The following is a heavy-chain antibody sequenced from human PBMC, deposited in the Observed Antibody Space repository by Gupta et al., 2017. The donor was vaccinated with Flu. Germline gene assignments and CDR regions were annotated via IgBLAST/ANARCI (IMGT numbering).Heavy chain of an antibody. V-gene: IGHV2-5*02. CDR3: AHIYIGAFDM. Sequence: STSGVGVGWIRQPPGKALEWLALVYWDDDKRYSPSLKSRLTITEDTSKNQVVLTMTNMDPVDTATYYCAHIYIGAFDMWGQGTMVTVSS. CDR2: VYWDDDK. D-gene: IGHD2-2*02. J-gene: IGHJ3*02. CDR1: STSGVG.